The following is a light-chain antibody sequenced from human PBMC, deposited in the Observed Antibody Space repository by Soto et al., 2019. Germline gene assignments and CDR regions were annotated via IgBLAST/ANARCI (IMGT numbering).Light chain of an antibody. V-gene: IGKV1-5*03. Sequence: DIQMTQSPSTLSASVGDRVTITCRASQSISSWLAWYQQKPGKAPKFLIYEASSLEIGVPSRFSGSGSGTEFTLTISSLQPDDFATYYCQQYNRYWTFGQGTKVEIK. CDR3: QQYNRYWT. CDR1: QSISSW. CDR2: EAS. J-gene: IGKJ1*01.